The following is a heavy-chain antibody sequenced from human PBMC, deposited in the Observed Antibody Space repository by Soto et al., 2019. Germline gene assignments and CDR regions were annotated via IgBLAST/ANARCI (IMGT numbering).Heavy chain of an antibody. V-gene: IGHV4-59*01. Sequence: QVQLQESGPGLVKPSETLSLTCTVSGDSISGFYWSWIRQPPGKGLEWIGYINHAGSTYYSPSLQSRVTISLDSSKTEFSLILSSVIAADTAVYFCAAFRINYFDNWGQGTLFTASS. CDR3: AAFRINYFDN. J-gene: IGHJ4*02. CDR1: GDSISGFY. D-gene: IGHD3-16*01. CDR2: INHAGST.